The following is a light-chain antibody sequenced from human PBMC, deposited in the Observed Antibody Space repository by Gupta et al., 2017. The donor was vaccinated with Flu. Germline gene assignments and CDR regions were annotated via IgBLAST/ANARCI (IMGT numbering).Light chain of an antibody. CDR2: DDN. V-gene: IGLV1-51*01. Sequence: KVTISCSGSSSNIGNNYVSWYQQHPGTAPKLLIYDDNKRPSGVPDRFSGSKSGTSATLGITGLQTGDEADYYCGTCYSSRSAWVFGGGTKLTVL. J-gene: IGLJ3*02. CDR3: GTCYSSRSAWV. CDR1: SSNIGNNY.